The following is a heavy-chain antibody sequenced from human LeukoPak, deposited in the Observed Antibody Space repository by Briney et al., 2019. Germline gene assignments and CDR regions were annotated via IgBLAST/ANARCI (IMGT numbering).Heavy chain of an antibody. CDR2: ISSSSSYI. D-gene: IGHD4-17*01. J-gene: IGHJ5*02. CDR1: GFTFSSYS. CDR3: AREDYGELRNWFDP. Sequence: PGGSLRLSCAASGFTFSSYSMNWVRQAPGKGLEWVSSISSSSSYIYYADSVKGRFTISRDNAKNSLYLQMNSLRAEDTAVYYCAREDYGELRNWFDPWGQGTLVTVSS. V-gene: IGHV3-21*01.